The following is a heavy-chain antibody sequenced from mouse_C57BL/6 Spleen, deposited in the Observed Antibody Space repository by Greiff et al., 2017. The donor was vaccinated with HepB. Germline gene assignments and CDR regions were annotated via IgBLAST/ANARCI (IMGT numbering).Heavy chain of an antibody. CDR2: IWSDGST. CDR1: GFSFTSYG. Sequence: VQLQESGPGLVAPSQRLSITCTVSGFSFTSYGVHWVRQPPGKGLEWLVEIWSDGSTTYNSALKSRLSISKDNSKSQVFLKMNSLQTDDTAMYYSARSHYYGSSHGIAYWGQGTLVTVSA. V-gene: IGHV2-6*03. CDR3: ARSHYYGSSHGIAY. D-gene: IGHD1-1*01. J-gene: IGHJ3*01.